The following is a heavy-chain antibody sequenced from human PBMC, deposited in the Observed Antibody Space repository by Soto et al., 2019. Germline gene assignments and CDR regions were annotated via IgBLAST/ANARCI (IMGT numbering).Heavy chain of an antibody. CDR3: ARAARGYRQDLDY. J-gene: IGHJ4*02. D-gene: IGHD5-18*01. CDR2: IKQDGSEK. CDR1: GFTFSSYW. Sequence: GGSLRLSCAASGFTFSSYWMSWVRQAPGKGLEWVANIKQDGSEKYYVDSVKGRFTISRDNAKNSLYLQMNSLRAEDTAVYYCARAARGYRQDLDYWGQGTLVTVSS. V-gene: IGHV3-7*03.